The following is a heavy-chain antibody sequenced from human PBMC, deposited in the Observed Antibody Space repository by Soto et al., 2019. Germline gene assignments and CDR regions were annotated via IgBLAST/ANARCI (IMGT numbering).Heavy chain of an antibody. CDR3: ARTRRAPNNWLDP. J-gene: IGHJ5*02. CDR2: INSDGSST. V-gene: IGHV3-74*01. CDR1: GFTFSSYW. Sequence: PGGSLRLSCAASGFTFSSYWMHWVRQAPGKGLVWVSRINSDGSSTSYADSVKGRFTISRDNAKNTLYLQMNSLRAEDTAVYYCARTRRAPNNWLDPWGQGTLVTVYS.